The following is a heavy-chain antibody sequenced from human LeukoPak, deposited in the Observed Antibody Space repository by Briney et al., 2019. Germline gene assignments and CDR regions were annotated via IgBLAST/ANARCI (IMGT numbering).Heavy chain of an antibody. CDR1: GVTFSSYA. J-gene: IGHJ4*02. CDR2: IIPIFGTA. Sequence: SVKVSCKASGVTFSSYAISWVRQAPGQGLEWMGRIIPIFGTANYAQKFQGRVTITTDESTSTAYMELSSLRSEDTAVYYCARRSVVCSSTSCYLDYWGQGTLVTVSS. D-gene: IGHD2-2*01. V-gene: IGHV1-69*05. CDR3: ARRSVVCSSTSCYLDY.